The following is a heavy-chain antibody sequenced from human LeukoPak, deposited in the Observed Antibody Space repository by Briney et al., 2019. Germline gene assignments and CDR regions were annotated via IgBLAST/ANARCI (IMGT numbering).Heavy chain of an antibody. D-gene: IGHD1-26*01. V-gene: IGHV3-30*15. Sequence: GGSQRLSCAASGFSFSTSAMHWVRQAPGKGLEWVAVMSYDGKYKYHADSVKGRFTISRDNSRNTVSLQMSSLRGEDTAVYYCATGSYHEHWGQGTLVTVSS. J-gene: IGHJ4*02. CDR2: MSYDGKYK. CDR3: ATGSYHEH. CDR1: GFSFSTSA.